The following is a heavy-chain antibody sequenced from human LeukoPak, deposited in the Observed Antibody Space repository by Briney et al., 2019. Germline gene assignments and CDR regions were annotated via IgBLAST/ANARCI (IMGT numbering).Heavy chain of an antibody. Sequence: GGSLRLSCATSGFTFSSNWMHWVRQTPGKGLVWVSRINSDGSSTSYADSVKGRFTISRDNAKNTLYLQMNSLRAEDTAVYYCARVTSGVATNWGQGTLVTVSS. CDR2: INSDGSST. CDR1: GFTFSSNW. CDR3: ARVTSGVATN. J-gene: IGHJ4*02. D-gene: IGHD5-12*01. V-gene: IGHV3-74*01.